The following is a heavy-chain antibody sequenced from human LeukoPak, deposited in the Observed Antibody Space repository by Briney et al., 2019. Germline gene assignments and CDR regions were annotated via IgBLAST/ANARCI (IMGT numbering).Heavy chain of an antibody. CDR1: GFTFGDYA. Sequence: PGGSLRLSCAASGFTFGDYAMTWVRQAPGKGLEWVAAISGNGDTTYYADSVKGRFTISRDNSRTTMFLQMDSLRAEDTALYYCAKGSITLIVVAIRYYFDSWGQGTLVAVSS. CDR3: AKGSITLIVVAIRYYFDS. D-gene: IGHD3-22*01. V-gene: IGHV3-23*01. J-gene: IGHJ4*02. CDR2: ISGNGDTT.